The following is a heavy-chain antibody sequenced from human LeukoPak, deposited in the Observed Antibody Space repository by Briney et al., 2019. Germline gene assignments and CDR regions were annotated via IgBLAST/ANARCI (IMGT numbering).Heavy chain of an antibody. D-gene: IGHD3-10*01. CDR1: GFAVTNNY. CDR2: IYGDGTT. V-gene: IGHV3-66*02. CDR3: ARDRAGTQAWVEFDP. Sequence: GGSLRLSCAASGFAVTNNYMNRLRQAPGRGLEWISVIYGDGTTYYADSVKGRFTISRDNSKNTLYLQMNSLRAEDTAFYYCARDRAGTQAWVEFDPWGQGTLVTVSS. J-gene: IGHJ5*02.